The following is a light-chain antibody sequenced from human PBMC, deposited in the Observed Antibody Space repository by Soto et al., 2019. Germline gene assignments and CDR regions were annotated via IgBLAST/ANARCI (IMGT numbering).Light chain of an antibody. CDR2: EGS. CDR3: CSYAGSSTYV. Sequence: QSALTQPASVSGSPGQSITISCTGTSSDVGGYNLVSWYQQHPGKAPKLMIYEGSKRPSGVSNRFSGSKSGNTASLTISGLQAEDEADYYCCSYAGSSTYVFGNGTKVNVL. V-gene: IGLV2-23*01. CDR1: SSDVGGYNL. J-gene: IGLJ1*01.